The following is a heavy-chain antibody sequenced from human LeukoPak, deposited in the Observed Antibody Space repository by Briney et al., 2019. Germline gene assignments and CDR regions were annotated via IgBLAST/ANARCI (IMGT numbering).Heavy chain of an antibody. V-gene: IGHV1-69*13. D-gene: IGHD5-12*01. Sequence: GASVKLSCKASVGTFSSYAISWVRQAPGHGLEWMGGIIPTFGTANYAQQFQGRVTITADESTTTAYMELSSLRSEDTAVYYCARAIVATIRGYYYYYYMDVWGKGTTVTISS. J-gene: IGHJ6*03. CDR3: ARAIVATIRGYYYYYYMDV. CDR1: VGTFSSYA. CDR2: IIPTFGTA.